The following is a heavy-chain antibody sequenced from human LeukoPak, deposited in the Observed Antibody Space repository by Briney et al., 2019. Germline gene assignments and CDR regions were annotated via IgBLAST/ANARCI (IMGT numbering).Heavy chain of an antibody. CDR1: GGSFSGYY. Sequence: SETLSLTCAVYGGSFSGYYWSWIRQPPGKGLEWIGEINHSGSTNYNPSLKSRVTISVDTSKNQFSLKLSSVTAADTAVYYCARQVPSGSYFAGKYYFDYWGQGTLVTVSS. CDR2: INHSGST. V-gene: IGHV4-34*01. J-gene: IGHJ4*02. D-gene: IGHD1-26*01. CDR3: ARQVPSGSYFAGKYYFDY.